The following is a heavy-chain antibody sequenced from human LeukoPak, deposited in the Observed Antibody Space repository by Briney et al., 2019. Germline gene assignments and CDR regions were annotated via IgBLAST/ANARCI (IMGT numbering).Heavy chain of an antibody. CDR3: VKDSSSGSYFYY. CDR2: ISSNGGST. Sequence: GGSLRLSCSASGFTFSRYAMHWVRQVHGKGMEYVSAISSNGGSTYYADSVKGRFTISRDNSRNTLHLQMSSLRVEDTAVYYCVKDSSSGSYFYYWGQGTLVTVCS. D-gene: IGHD3-10*01. V-gene: IGHV3-64D*06. CDR1: GFTFSRYA. J-gene: IGHJ4*02.